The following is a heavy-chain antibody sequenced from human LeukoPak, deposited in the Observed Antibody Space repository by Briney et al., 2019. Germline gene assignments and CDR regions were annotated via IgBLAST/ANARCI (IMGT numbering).Heavy chain of an antibody. J-gene: IGHJ1*01. V-gene: IGHV3-48*01. CDR1: GFTFSSYS. CDR3: ARDLYYYDSSSWSYFQH. D-gene: IGHD3-22*01. Sequence: PGGSLRLSCAASGFTFSSYSMNWVRQAPGKGLEWVSYISSSSSTIYYADSVKGRFTISRDNAKNSLYLRMNSLRAEDTAVYYCARDLYYYDSSSWSYFQHWGQGTLVTVSS. CDR2: ISSSSSTI.